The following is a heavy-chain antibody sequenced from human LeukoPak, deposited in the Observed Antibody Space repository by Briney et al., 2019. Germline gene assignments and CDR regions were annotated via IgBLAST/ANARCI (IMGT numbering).Heavy chain of an antibody. J-gene: IGHJ4*02. CDR1: GYTFTSYG. CDR2: INPNSGGT. V-gene: IGHV1-2*02. D-gene: IGHD1-26*01. CDR3: ASGQWELRGFDY. Sequence: EASVKVSCKASGYTFTSYGISWVRQAPGQGLEWMGWINPNSGGTNYAQKFQGRVTMTRDTSISTAYMELSRLRSDDTAVYYCASGQWELRGFDYWGQGTLVTVSS.